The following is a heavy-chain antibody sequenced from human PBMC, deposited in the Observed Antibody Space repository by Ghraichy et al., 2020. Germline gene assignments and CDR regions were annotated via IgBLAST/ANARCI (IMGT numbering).Heavy chain of an antibody. J-gene: IGHJ4*02. V-gene: IGHV4-34*01. CDR3: ARGLAARPRGY. CDR2: INHSGST. D-gene: IGHD6-6*01. Sequence: SETLSLTCAVSGGSLSGYYWSWIRQPPGKGLEWIGEINHSGSTNYNPSLKSRVTISVDTSKNQFSLNLSSVTAADTAVYYCARGLAARPRGYWGQGTLVTVSS. CDR1: GGSLSGYY.